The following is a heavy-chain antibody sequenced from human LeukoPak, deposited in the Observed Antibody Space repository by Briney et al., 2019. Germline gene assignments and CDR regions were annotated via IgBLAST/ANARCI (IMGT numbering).Heavy chain of an antibody. V-gene: IGHV5-51*01. J-gene: IGHJ4*02. Sequence: GESLKISCEGAGSFFTSCSIGCVRQLGGKGLEWVGIIYPGHTHTRYSPSFQRQVPISADKSISTAYLQWSGLKASDTGMYYCARLAINSIWSVYLHYWGQGTLLTVSS. CDR2: IYPGHTHT. D-gene: IGHD6-13*01. CDR3: ARLAINSIWSVYLHY. CDR1: GSFFTSCS.